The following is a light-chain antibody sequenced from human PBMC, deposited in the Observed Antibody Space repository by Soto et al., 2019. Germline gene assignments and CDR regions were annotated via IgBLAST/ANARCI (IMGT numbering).Light chain of an antibody. V-gene: IGKV3D-20*01. CDR1: ESVSSRY. J-gene: IGKJ4*01. Sequence: EIVLTQSPATLSLSPGERATLSCGASESVSSRYLAWYQQKPRLAPRLLIYDSSRRATGNPDRYSGRWSGTDLTLTISRLEPEDFAVYYCQQYGRSPRTFGGGTKVEIK. CDR3: QQYGRSPRT. CDR2: DSS.